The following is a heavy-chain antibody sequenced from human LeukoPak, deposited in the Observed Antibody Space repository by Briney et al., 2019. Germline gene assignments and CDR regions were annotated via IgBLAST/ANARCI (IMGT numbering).Heavy chain of an antibody. V-gene: IGHV3-11*01. J-gene: IGHJ4*02. CDR3: ARAQRYHYGPFDY. CDR2: ISSSGTTI. D-gene: IGHD3-10*01. Sequence: GGSLRLSCAASGFTLGDYYMTWIRQSPGKGLECVSFISSSGTTIFHAESVKGRFTISRDNAKNSLYLQMNTLRAEDTAVYYCARAQRYHYGPFDYWGQGTLVTVSS. CDR1: GFTLGDYY.